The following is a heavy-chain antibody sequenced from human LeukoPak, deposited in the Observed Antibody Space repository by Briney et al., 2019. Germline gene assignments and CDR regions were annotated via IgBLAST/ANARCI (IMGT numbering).Heavy chain of an antibody. V-gene: IGHV3-48*02. CDR3: ARGRGLTLSYHYFDY. J-gene: IGHJ4*02. D-gene: IGHD3-10*01. CDR1: GFTFSPLG. Sequence: GGSLRLSCAASGFTFSPLGMNWVRQAPGRGLEWVSYISSGSSTTYCADSVKGRFTISRDNAKNSLYLQVNSLRDEDTAVYYCARGRGLTLSYHYFDYWGQGTLVTVSS. CDR2: ISSGSSTT.